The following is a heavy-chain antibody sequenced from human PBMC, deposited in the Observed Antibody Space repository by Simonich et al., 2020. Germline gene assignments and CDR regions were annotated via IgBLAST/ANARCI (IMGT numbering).Heavy chain of an antibody. V-gene: IGHV3-23*01. CDR3: ATYYFDY. CDR1: GFTFSRDA. J-gene: IGHJ4*02. Sequence: EVQLLESGGGLVQPGGSLRLSCAASGFTFSRDAMSWVRQAPGKGREWVSAISGSGGSTYYAASVKGRFTISRDNSKNTLYLQMNSLRAEDTAVYYCATYYFDYWGQGTLVTVSS. CDR2: ISGSGGST.